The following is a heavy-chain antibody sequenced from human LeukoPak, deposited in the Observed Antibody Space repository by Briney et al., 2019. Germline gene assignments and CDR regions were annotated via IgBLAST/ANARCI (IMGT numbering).Heavy chain of an antibody. CDR2: IYHSGST. Sequence: SETLSLTCTVSGDSISSGAYYWRWLRQPAGKGLEWIGEIYHSGSTNYNPSLKSRVTISVDKSKNQFSLKLSSVTAADTAVYYCARGGGYEYFNYWGQGTLVTVSS. CDR3: ARGGGYEYFNY. J-gene: IGHJ4*02. V-gene: IGHV4-61*10. CDR1: GDSISSGAYY. D-gene: IGHD5-12*01.